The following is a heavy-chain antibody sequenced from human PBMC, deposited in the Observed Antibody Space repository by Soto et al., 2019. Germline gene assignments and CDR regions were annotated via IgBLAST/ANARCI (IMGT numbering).Heavy chain of an antibody. J-gene: IGHJ6*02. Sequence: ASVKVSCKASGYTFTSYGISWVRQAPGQGLEWMGWISAYNGNTNYAQKLQGRVTMTTDTSTSTAYMELRSLRSDDTAVYYCGRDTPTYSSGWYNYYYGMDVWGQGTTVTVSS. CDR2: ISAYNGNT. D-gene: IGHD6-19*01. CDR1: GYTFTSYG. V-gene: IGHV1-18*01. CDR3: GRDTPTYSSGWYNYYYGMDV.